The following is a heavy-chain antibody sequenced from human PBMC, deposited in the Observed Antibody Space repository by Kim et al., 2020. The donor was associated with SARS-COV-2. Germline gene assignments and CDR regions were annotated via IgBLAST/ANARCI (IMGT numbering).Heavy chain of an antibody. Sequence: ASVKVSCKASGYTFTGYYMHWVRQAPGQGLEWMGWINPNSGGTNYAQKFQGRVTMTRDTSISTAYMELSRLRSDDTAVYYCAREDYDFWSGYFRAHNFDYWGQGTLVTVSS. V-gene: IGHV1-2*02. D-gene: IGHD3-3*01. CDR3: AREDYDFWSGYFRAHNFDY. CDR1: GYTFTGYY. J-gene: IGHJ4*02. CDR2: INPNSGGT.